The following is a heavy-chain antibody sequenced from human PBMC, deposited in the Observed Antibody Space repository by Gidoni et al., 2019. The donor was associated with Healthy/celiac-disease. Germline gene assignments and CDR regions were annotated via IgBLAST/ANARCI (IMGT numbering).Heavy chain of an antibody. CDR3: TRGTYSSRNYYFDY. Sequence: EVQLVEPGGGWVKPGRSLRLSCTASRFTFGDYAMSWFRQARGKGLEWVGFIGSKAYGGTTEYAASVKGRFTISRDDSKSIAYLQMNSLKTEDTAVYYCTRGTYSSRNYYFDYWGQGTLVTVSS. J-gene: IGHJ4*02. CDR1: RFTFGDYA. V-gene: IGHV3-49*05. D-gene: IGHD6-13*01. CDR2: IGSKAYGGTT.